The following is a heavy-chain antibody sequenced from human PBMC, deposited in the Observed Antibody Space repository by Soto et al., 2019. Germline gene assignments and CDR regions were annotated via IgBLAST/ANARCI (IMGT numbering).Heavy chain of an antibody. CDR3: ARDQPFFGQLHNYYYYGMDV. CDR1: GYTFTGYY. V-gene: IGHV1-2*02. CDR2: INPKSGGT. J-gene: IGHJ6*02. Sequence: QVQLVQSGAEVKKPGASVKVSCKASGYTFTGYYMHWVRQAPGQGLEWMGWINPKSGGTNYAQKFQGRVTMTRDTPISTAYMELSRLRSDDTAVYYCARDQPFFGQLHNYYYYGMDVWGQGTTVTVSS. D-gene: IGHD2-2*01.